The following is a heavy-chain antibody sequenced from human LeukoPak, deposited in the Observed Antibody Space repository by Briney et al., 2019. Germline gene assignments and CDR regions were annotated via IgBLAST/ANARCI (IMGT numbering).Heavy chain of an antibody. Sequence: SETLSLTSTVSGGSISGQYWSWLRQPPGKGLEWIGYVYSTGSTHYNPSLKSRVTMSLDTSKNQFSLQLLSVTAADTAMYYCARHYDPPSYYSNYFDYWGQGTLITVSS. CDR3: ARHYDPPSYYSNYFDY. J-gene: IGHJ4*02. CDR1: GGSISGQY. V-gene: IGHV4-59*08. CDR2: VYSTGST. D-gene: IGHD3-22*01.